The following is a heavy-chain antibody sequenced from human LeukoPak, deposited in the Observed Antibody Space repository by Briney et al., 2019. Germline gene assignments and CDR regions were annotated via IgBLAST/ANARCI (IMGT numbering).Heavy chain of an antibody. CDR2: IYYSGST. CDR1: GGSISSYY. J-gene: IGHJ6*02. V-gene: IGHV4-59*01. CDR3: ARVLGYCSGGSCYSSRYYYYGMDV. D-gene: IGHD2-15*01. Sequence: PSETLSLTCTVSGGSISSYYWSWIRQPPGKGLEWIGYIYYSGSTNYNPSLKSRVTISVDTSKNQFSLKLSSVTAADTAVYYCARVLGYCSGGSCYSSRYYYYGMDVWGQGTTVTVSS.